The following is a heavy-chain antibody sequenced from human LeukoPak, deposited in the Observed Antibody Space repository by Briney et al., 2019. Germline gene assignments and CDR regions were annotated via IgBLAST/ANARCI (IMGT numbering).Heavy chain of an antibody. V-gene: IGHV4-30-2*01. D-gene: IGHD3-22*01. CDR3: ARGPITMIVRYYYYGMDV. J-gene: IGHJ6*02. Sequence: SETLSLTCTVSGGSISSGGYYWSWIRQPPGKGLEWIGYIYHSGSTYYNPSLKSRVTISVDRSKNQFSLKLSSVTAADTAVYYCARGPITMIVRYYYYGMDVWGQGTTVTVSS. CDR1: GGSISSGGYY. CDR2: IYHSGST.